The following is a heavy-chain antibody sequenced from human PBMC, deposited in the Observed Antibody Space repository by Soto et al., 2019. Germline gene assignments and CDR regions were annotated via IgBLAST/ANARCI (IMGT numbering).Heavy chain of an antibody. V-gene: IGHV3-9*01. J-gene: IGHJ3*02. CDR1: GFTFDDYA. D-gene: IGHD2-15*01. CDR2: ISWNSGSI. Sequence: DVQLVESGGGLVQPGRSLRLSCAASGFTFDDYAMHWVRQAPGKGLEWVSGISWNSGSIGYADSVKGRFTISRDNAKNSLYLQMNSLRAEATALYYCANGLGYCSGGSCYFGVGAFDIWGQGTMVTVSS. CDR3: ANGLGYCSGGSCYFGVGAFDI.